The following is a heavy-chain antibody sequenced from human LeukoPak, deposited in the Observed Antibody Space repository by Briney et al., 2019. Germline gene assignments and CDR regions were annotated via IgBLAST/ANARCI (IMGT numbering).Heavy chain of an antibody. CDR2: IYYSGST. Sequence: SETLSLTCTVSGGSISSYYWSWIRQPPGKGLEWIGYIYYSGSTNYNPSLKGRVTISVDTSKNQFSLKLSSVTAADTAVYYCARGGYYDSSGENWFDPWGQGTLVTVSS. CDR1: GGSISSYY. CDR3: ARGGYYDSSGENWFDP. V-gene: IGHV4-59*01. J-gene: IGHJ5*02. D-gene: IGHD3-22*01.